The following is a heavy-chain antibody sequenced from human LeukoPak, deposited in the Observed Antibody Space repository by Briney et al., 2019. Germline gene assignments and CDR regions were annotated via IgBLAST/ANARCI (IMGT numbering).Heavy chain of an antibody. Sequence: GGSLRLSCAASGFTFSDAWMSWVRQAPGKGLEWVAFIHYDGARSYYADSVKGRFTISRDNSRNTLYLQMNSLRPEDTAVYYCAKAIWVAATSSWFCLDYWGQGTLVTVSS. V-gene: IGHV3-30*02. D-gene: IGHD3-10*01. CDR2: IHYDGARS. J-gene: IGHJ4*02. CDR1: GFTFSDAW. CDR3: AKAIWVAATSSWFCLDY.